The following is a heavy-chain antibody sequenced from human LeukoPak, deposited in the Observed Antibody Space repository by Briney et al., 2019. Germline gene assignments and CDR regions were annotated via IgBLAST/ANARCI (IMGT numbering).Heavy chain of an antibody. CDR1: GYIFTNYG. D-gene: IGHD2-2*01. V-gene: IGHV1-18*01. CDR2: INVYNDNT. Sequence: ASVKVSCKASGYIFTNYGISWVRQAPGQGLEWMGWINVYNDNTNYAQMLQGRVTMTTDTSTSTVYMELKSLRFDDTAVYYCARGPPTGYCSGTSCFGPRYFQYWGQGTLVTVSS. J-gene: IGHJ1*01. CDR3: ARGPPTGYCSGTSCFGPRYFQY.